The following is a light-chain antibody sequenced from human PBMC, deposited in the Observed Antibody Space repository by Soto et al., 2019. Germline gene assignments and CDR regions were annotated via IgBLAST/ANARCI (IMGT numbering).Light chain of an antibody. V-gene: IGKV1D-16*01. Sequence: EIQITQSPSSLSASVVGRGRITFLASQVISSWLAWYQQKPGKAPKLLIYAASSLQTGVPSRFSGSGSGTDFTLTISSLQPDDFATYYCQHYNSYSEAFGQGTKVDIK. CDR1: QVISSW. J-gene: IGKJ1*01. CDR2: AAS. CDR3: QHYNSYSEA.